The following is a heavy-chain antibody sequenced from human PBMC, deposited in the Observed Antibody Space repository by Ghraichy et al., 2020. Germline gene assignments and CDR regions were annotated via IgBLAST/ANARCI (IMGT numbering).Heavy chain of an antibody. CDR2: ISGSGGST. Sequence: GESLNISCAASGFTFSSYAMSWVRQAPGKGLEWVSAISGSGGSTYYADSVKGRFTISRDNSKNTLYLQMNSLRAEDTAVYYCAKWGPPGGSALDFDYWGQGTLVTVSS. CDR1: GFTFSSYA. J-gene: IGHJ4*02. D-gene: IGHD3-16*01. CDR3: AKWGPPGGSALDFDY. V-gene: IGHV3-23*01.